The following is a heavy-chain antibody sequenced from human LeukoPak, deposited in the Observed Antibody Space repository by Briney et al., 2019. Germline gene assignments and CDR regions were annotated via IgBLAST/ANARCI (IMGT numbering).Heavy chain of an antibody. J-gene: IGHJ4*02. Sequence: PSETLSLTCTVSGGSISSSSYYWGWIRQPPGKGLEWIGYIYYSGSTNYNPSLKSRVTISVDTSKNQFSLKLSSVTAADTAVYYCASRNIVGAEFDYWGQGTLVTVSS. D-gene: IGHD1-26*01. CDR3: ASRNIVGAEFDY. CDR2: IYYSGST. V-gene: IGHV4-61*05. CDR1: GGSISSSSYY.